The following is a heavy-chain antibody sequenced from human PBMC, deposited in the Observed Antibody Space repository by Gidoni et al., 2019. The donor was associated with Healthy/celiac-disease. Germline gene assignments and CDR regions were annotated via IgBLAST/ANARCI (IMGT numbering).Heavy chain of an antibody. CDR2: IIPIFGTA. CDR3: ARVHWYYYDSSVYSFDY. J-gene: IGHJ4*02. D-gene: IGHD3-22*01. CDR1: GGTFSSYA. V-gene: IGHV1-69*01. Sequence: QVQLVQSGAEVKKPGSSVKVSCQASGGTFSSYAICWVRQALGQGLELMGGIIPIFGTANYAQKFQGRGTITADESTSTAYMELSSLRSEDTAVYYCARVHWYYYDSSVYSFDYWGQGTLVTVSS.